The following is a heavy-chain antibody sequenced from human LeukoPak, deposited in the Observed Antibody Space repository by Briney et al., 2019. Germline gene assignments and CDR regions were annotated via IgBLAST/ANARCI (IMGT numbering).Heavy chain of an antibody. Sequence: GGSLRVSCAASGFTFSSYWMSWVRQAPGKGLVWVSRVASDGSSTTYADSVKGRFSISRDNAKNTLYLQMNSLRVEDTAVYYCARGRPHGNDYWGQGTLVTVSS. CDR3: ARGRPHGNDY. J-gene: IGHJ4*02. CDR1: GFTFSSYW. CDR2: VASDGSST. D-gene: IGHD4-23*01. V-gene: IGHV3-74*01.